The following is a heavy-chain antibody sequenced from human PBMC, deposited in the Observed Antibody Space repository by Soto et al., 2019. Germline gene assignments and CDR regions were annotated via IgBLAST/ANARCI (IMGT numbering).Heavy chain of an antibody. D-gene: IGHD6-19*01. CDR3: ARNRGSGDSSGWYSDY. J-gene: IGHJ4*01. V-gene: IGHV1-69*01. Sequence: QVQLVQSGAEVKKPGSSVKVSCKASGGTFSSYAISWVRQAPGQGLAWMGGIIPIFGTANYAQKFQGRVTITADESTSTAYMELSSLRSEDTAVYYFARNRGSGDSSGWYSDYWCHGTLVTVAS. CDR2: IIPIFGTA. CDR1: GGTFSSYA.